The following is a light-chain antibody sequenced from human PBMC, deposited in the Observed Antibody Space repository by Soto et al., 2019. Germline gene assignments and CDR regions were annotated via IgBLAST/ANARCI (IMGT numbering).Light chain of an antibody. CDR3: QQYNNWPPIT. CDR1: QSVSSK. CDR2: GAS. V-gene: IGKV3D-15*01. Sequence: EIVLTQSPAPLSLSPGERATLSCRASQSVSSKLAWYQQKPGQAPRLLIYGASTRATGIPARFSGSGSGTEFTLTISSLQSEDFAVYYCQQYNNWPPITFGQGTRLEIK. J-gene: IGKJ5*01.